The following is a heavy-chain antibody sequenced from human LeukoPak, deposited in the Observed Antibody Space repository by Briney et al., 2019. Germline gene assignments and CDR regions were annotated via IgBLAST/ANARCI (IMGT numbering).Heavy chain of an antibody. V-gene: IGHV3-53*01. CDR2: IYSGGST. Sequence: GGSLRLSCAASGFTVSSNYMSWVRQAPGKGLEWVSVIYSGGSTYYADSVKGRFTISRDNSKNTLYLQMNSLGAEDTAVYYCARGGGMGATYYFDYWGQGTMVTVSS. CDR1: GFTVSSNY. J-gene: IGHJ4*02. D-gene: IGHD1-26*01. CDR3: ARGGGMGATYYFDY.